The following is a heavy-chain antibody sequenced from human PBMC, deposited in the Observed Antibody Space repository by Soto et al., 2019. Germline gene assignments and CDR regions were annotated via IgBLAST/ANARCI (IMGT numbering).Heavy chain of an antibody. J-gene: IGHJ5*02. V-gene: IGHV3-48*01. CDR1: GFTFSNYS. CDR2: ISSSSSTI. D-gene: IGHD6-19*01. Sequence: EVQRVESGGGLVQPGGSLRLSCAASGFTFSNYSMNWVRQAPGKGLEWISYISSSSSTIYYADSVKGRFTISRDNVKNPLYLQMNSLRAEHTAVYHCARETQCLNCSDPWGQGTLVTVSS. CDR3: ARETQCLNCSDP.